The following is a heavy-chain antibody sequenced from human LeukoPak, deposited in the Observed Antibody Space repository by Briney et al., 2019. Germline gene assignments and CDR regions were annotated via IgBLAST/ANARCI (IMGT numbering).Heavy chain of an antibody. CDR1: GFTFSSYS. CDR2: ISSSSSYI. J-gene: IGHJ4*02. Sequence: GGSLRLSCAASGFTFSSYSMNWVRQAPGKGLEWVSSISSSSSYIYYADSVKGRFTISRDNAKNSLYLQMNSLRAEDTAVYYCARDTSGYRRFDFWGQGTLVTVSS. V-gene: IGHV3-21*01. D-gene: IGHD5-18*01. CDR3: ARDTSGYRRFDF.